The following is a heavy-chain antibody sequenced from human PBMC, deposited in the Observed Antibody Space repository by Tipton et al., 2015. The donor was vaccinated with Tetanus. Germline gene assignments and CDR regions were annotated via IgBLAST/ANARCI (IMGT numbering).Heavy chain of an antibody. CDR3: ARVWGRGQLATIPNCDFDR. Sequence: SLRLSCAASGFTFSDYYMSWIRQAPGKGLEWVSYISSSGSTIYYADSVKGRFTISRDNAKNSLSLQVNSLRAEDTAVYYCARVWGRGQLATIPNCDFDRLGRGTLVTFSS. CDR1: GFTFSDYY. CDR2: ISSSGSTI. D-gene: IGHD6-6*01. J-gene: IGHJ2*01. V-gene: IGHV3-11*01.